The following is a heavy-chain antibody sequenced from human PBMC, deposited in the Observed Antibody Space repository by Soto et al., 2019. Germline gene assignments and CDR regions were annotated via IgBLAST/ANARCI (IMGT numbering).Heavy chain of an antibody. D-gene: IGHD6-19*01. V-gene: IGHV1-69*06. CDR2: IISIFGTA. CDR3: ARDRGSGWLDFDY. J-gene: IGHJ4*02. Sequence: SVKVSCKASGGTFSSYAISWVRQAPGQGLEWMGGIISIFGTANYAQKFQGRVTITADKSTSTAYMELSSLRSEDTAVYYCARDRGSGWLDFDYWGQGTLVTVSS. CDR1: GGTFSSYA.